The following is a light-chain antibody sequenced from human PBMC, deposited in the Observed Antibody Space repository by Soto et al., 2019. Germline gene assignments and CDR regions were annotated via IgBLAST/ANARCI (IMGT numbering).Light chain of an antibody. CDR3: QQSYFTPLT. CDR1: QSISNY. CDR2: ASS. Sequence: DVQIAHSPSSLSASVGDRVTITCRASQSISNYLNWYQQKPGKAPKLLIHASSTLQSGVPSRFSGSGSGTEFSLTISSLQPEDFATYFCQQSYFTPLTLGGGTKVDIK. V-gene: IGKV1-39*01. J-gene: IGKJ4*01.